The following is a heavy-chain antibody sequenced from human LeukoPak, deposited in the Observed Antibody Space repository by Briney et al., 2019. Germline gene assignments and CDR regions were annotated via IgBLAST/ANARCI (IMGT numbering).Heavy chain of an antibody. Sequence: GGSLRLSCAASGVTFSSYWMSWVRQAPGKGLEWVASIKQDGSEKYYVDFVKGRFSISRDNAKNSLYLQMNSLRAEDTAVYYCASALIAPPPYFDYWGQGTLVTVSS. CDR2: IKQDGSEK. CDR1: GVTFSSYW. CDR3: ASALIAPPPYFDY. J-gene: IGHJ4*02. D-gene: IGHD6-13*01. V-gene: IGHV3-7*05.